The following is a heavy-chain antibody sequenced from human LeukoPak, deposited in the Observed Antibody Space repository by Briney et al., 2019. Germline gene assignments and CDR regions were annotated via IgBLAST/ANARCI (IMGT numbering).Heavy chain of an antibody. V-gene: IGHV4-39*07. J-gene: IGHJ6*02. CDR1: GGSISSSSYY. CDR3: ARAIAAAASPYYYYGMDV. CDR2: IYCSGST. D-gene: IGHD6-13*01. Sequence: SETLSLTCTVSGGSISSSSYYWGWIRQPPGKGLEWIGSIYCSGSTYYNPSLKSRVTISVDTSKNQFSLKLSSVTAADTAVYYCARAIAAAASPYYYYGMDVWGQGTTVTVSS.